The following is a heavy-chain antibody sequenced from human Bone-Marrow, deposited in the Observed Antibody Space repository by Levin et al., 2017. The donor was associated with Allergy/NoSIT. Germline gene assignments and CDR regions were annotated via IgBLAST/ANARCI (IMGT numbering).Heavy chain of an antibody. CDR1: GYPFTAYW. CDR3: ARVPAARSLYRFYYMDV. J-gene: IGHJ6*03. CDR2: IFPGDSDT. D-gene: IGHD2-15*01. Sequence: KVSCKGSGYPFTAYWIAWLRQMSGEGPEWMGMIFPGDSDTRYSPSFQGQVTISADNTAAYLQWSSLQASDTATYFCARVPAARSLYRFYYMDVWGKGTTVIVSS. V-gene: IGHV5-51*01.